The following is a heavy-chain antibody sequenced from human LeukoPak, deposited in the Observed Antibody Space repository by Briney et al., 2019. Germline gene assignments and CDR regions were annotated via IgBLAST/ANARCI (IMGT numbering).Heavy chain of an antibody. CDR1: GFTFDDYA. CDR3: AKDLDTAMVGVFDY. Sequence: PGGSLRLSCAASGFTFDDYAMHWVRHAPGKGLEWVSGISWNSGSIGYADSVKGRFTISRDNAKNSLYLQMNSLRAEDTALYYCAKDLDTAMVGVFDYWGQGTLVTVSS. V-gene: IGHV3-9*01. CDR2: ISWNSGSI. D-gene: IGHD5-18*01. J-gene: IGHJ4*02.